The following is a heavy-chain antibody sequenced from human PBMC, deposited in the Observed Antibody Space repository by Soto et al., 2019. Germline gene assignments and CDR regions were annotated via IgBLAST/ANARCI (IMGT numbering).Heavy chain of an antibody. Sequence: QVQLQESGPGLVKPSQTLSLTCTVSGGSISSGDYYWSWIRQPPGKGLEWIGYIYYSGSTYYNPSLKSRVTISVDTPKNQFTLKLSSVTAADTAVYYCARAGDVDTAIPYGMDVWGQGTTVTVSS. CDR3: ARAGDVDTAIPYGMDV. D-gene: IGHD5-18*01. V-gene: IGHV4-30-4*01. CDR1: GGSISSGDYY. CDR2: IYYSGST. J-gene: IGHJ6*02.